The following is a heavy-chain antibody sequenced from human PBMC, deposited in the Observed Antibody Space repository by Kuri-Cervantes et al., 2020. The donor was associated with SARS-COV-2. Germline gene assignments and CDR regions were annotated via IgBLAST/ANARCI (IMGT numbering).Heavy chain of an antibody. CDR3: ARGPANLDGYNREFDY. Sequence: GESLKISCAASGFTVSSNYMSWVRQAPGKGLEWVSVIYSGGSTYYADSVKGRFTISRDNSKNTLYLQMNSLRAEDTAVYYCARGPANLDGYNREFDYWGQGTLVTVSS. CDR1: GFTVSSNY. CDR2: IYSGGST. J-gene: IGHJ4*02. V-gene: IGHV3-53*01. D-gene: IGHD5-24*01.